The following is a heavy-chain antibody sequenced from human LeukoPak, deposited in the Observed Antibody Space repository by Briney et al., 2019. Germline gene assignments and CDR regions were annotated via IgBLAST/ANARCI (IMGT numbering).Heavy chain of an antibody. CDR1: GGSLSNYY. J-gene: IGHJ4*02. D-gene: IGHD3-10*01. V-gene: IGHV4-59*08. Sequence: SETLSLTCTVSGGSLSNYYWSWIRQPPGKGLEWIGYRGRSNYNPSLKSRVTISVDTSKNQFSLKLSSVTAADTAVYYCARVADYYGSGSYVFFDYWGQGTLVTVSS. CDR3: ARVADYYGSGSYVFFDY. CDR2: RGRS.